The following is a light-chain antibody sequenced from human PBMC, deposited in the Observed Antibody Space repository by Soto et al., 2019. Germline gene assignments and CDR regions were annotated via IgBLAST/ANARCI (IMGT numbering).Light chain of an antibody. CDR1: QSVSSSY. V-gene: IGKV3D-20*02. CDR3: QQRSSWPRT. J-gene: IGKJ1*01. CDR2: DAS. Sequence: DIILTQSPATLSLSPGERATLSCGASQSVSSSYVAWYQHRPGLAPRLLIHDASSRATGIPDRFSGTKSGTDFTLTIRRLEPEDFAIYYCQQRSSWPRTFGRGTKVEIK.